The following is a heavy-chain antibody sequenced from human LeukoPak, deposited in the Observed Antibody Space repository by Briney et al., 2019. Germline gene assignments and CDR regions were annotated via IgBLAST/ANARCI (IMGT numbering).Heavy chain of an antibody. Sequence: SETLSLTCTVSGGSISTANYYWGWVRQPPGKGLEWIGNIFYSGSTYYSPPLESRLTISLDTSRNQFSLRLNSVTAADTAVYFCATLVSTRYYFDYWGQGTLVTVSS. J-gene: IGHJ4*02. CDR1: GGSISTANYY. V-gene: IGHV4-39*07. CDR3: ATLVSTRYYFDY. CDR2: IFYSGST. D-gene: IGHD5/OR15-5a*01.